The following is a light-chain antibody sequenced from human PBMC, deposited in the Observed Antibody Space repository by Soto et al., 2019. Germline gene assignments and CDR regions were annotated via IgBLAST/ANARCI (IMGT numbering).Light chain of an antibody. CDR3: QHYVTWPLA. Sequence: EVVMTQSPATLSVSPGERATLSCRASRGIGSTLAWYQQKPGQTPRLLIYDTSTRATGVPCRFIGSRSGTEFTLTITSLQSEDFAIYYCQHYVTWPLAFGGGTRVENK. J-gene: IGKJ4*01. CDR2: DTS. V-gene: IGKV3-15*01. CDR1: RGIGST.